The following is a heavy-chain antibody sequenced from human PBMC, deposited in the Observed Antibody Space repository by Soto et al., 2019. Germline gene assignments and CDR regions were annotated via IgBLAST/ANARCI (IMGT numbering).Heavy chain of an antibody. CDR1: GGSVSSGSYY. CDR2: IYYSGST. V-gene: IGHV4-61*01. D-gene: IGHD1-26*01. CDR3: GGGGGSYGVYYYYGMDV. J-gene: IGHJ6*02. Sequence: PSETLSLTCTVSGGSVSSGSYYWSWIRQPPGKGLEWIGYIYYSGSTNYNPSLKSRVTISVDTSKNQFSLKLSSVTAADTAVFYCGGGGGSYGVYYYYGMDVWGQGTTVTVSS.